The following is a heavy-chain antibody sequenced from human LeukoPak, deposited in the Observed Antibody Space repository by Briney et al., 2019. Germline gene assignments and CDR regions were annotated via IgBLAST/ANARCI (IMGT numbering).Heavy chain of an antibody. J-gene: IGHJ6*02. CDR2: IYPGDSDT. CDR3: ARHAERWDYGMDV. CDR1: GYSFTSYW. Sequence: GESLKISCKGSGYSFTSYWIGWVRQMPGKGLEWMGIIYPGDSDTRYSPSFQGQVTISADKSISTAYLQWSSLKASDTAMYYYARHAERWDYGMDVWGQGTTVTVSS. V-gene: IGHV5-51*01. D-gene: IGHD4-23*01.